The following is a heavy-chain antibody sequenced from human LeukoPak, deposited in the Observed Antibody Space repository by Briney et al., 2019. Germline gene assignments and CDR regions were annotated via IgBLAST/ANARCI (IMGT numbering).Heavy chain of an antibody. V-gene: IGHV1-2*02. CDR3: ARDLGGWYAFDI. J-gene: IGHJ3*02. Sequence: GASVKVSCKASGYTFTGYYMHWVRQAPGQGLEWMGWINPNGGGTKYAQKFQGRVTLTRDTSISTAYMELSRLRSDDTAVYNCARDLGGWYAFDIWGQGTMVTVSS. CDR2: INPNGGGT. D-gene: IGHD6-19*01. CDR1: GYTFTGYY.